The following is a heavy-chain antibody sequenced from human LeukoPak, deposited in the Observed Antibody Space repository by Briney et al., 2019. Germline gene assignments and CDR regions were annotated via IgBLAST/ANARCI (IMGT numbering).Heavy chain of an antibody. CDR3: ARGPEQWLAYYFDY. D-gene: IGHD5-12*01. CDR2: IYTSGST. J-gene: IGHJ4*02. CDR1: GGSISSYY. V-gene: IGHV4-4*07. Sequence: ETLSLTCTVSGGSISSYYWSWIRQPAGKGLEWIGRIYTSGSTNYNPSLESRVTMSVDTSKNQFSLKLSSVTAADTAVYYCARGPEQWLAYYFDYWGQGTLVTVSS.